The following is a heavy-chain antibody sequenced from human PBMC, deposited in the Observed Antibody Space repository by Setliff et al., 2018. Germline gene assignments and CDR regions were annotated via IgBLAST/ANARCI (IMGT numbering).Heavy chain of an antibody. J-gene: IGHJ4*02. Sequence: ALVKVSCKASGYMFKSYGINWMRQAPGQGFEWMGWISAYNDNTKSAQKFQGRITMTTDTTTSTTYMELRSLRADDTAVYYCARINFYVSSGYYYAPELWGQGTTVTVSS. CDR1: GYMFKSYG. V-gene: IGHV1-18*04. CDR2: ISAYNDNT. CDR3: ARINFYVSSGYYYAPEL. D-gene: IGHD3-22*01.